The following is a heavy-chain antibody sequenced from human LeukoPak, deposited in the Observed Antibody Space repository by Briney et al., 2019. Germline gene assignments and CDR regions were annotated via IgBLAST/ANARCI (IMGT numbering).Heavy chain of an antibody. CDR1: GYTFTGYY. J-gene: IGHJ3*02. D-gene: IGHD2-2*01. CDR3: ARMEEYQPDAFDI. CDR2: INPNSGGT. Sequence: ASVKVSCKASGYTFTGYYMHWVRQAPGQGLEWMGWINPNSGGTNYAQKFQGRVTMTRDTSISTAYMELSRLRSDDTAVYYRARMEEYQPDAFDIWGQGTMVTVSS. V-gene: IGHV1-2*02.